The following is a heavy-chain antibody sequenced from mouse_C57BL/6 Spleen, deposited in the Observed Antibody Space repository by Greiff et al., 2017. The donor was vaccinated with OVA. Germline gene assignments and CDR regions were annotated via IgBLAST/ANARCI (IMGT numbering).Heavy chain of an antibody. CDR3: AKEGVFGYDYDGKYYFDY. D-gene: IGHD2-4*01. CDR2: IWGDGST. Sequence: VQLQQSGPGLVAPSQSLSITCTVSGFSLTSYGVSWVRQPPGKGLEWLGVIWGDGSTNYHSALISRLSISKDNSKSQVFLKLNSLQTDDTATYYCAKEGVFGYDYDGKYYFDYWGQGTTLTVSS. J-gene: IGHJ2*01. CDR1: GFSLTSYG. V-gene: IGHV2-3*01.